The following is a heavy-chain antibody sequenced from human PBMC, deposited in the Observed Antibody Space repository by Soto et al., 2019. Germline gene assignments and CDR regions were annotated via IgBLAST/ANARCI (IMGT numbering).Heavy chain of an antibody. CDR3: ARATYYYGSGSYGMDV. V-gene: IGHV4-34*01. D-gene: IGHD3-10*01. CDR2: INHSGST. J-gene: IGHJ6*02. CDR1: GGSFSGYY. Sequence: SETLSLTCAVYGGSFSGYYWSWIRQPPGKGLEWIGEINHSGSTNYNPSLKSRVTISVDTSKNQFSLKLSSVTAADTAVYYCARATYYYGSGSYGMDVWGQGTTVTV.